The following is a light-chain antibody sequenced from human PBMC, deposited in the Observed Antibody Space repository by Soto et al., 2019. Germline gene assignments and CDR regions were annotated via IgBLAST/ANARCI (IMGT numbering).Light chain of an antibody. CDR1: QSISSW. Sequence: DIQMNQSPSTLSASVADRVTITCRASQSISSWLAWYQHKPGKAPKLLIYQASSLESGVPSRFSGSGSGTEFTLTISSLQPDDFASYDCQHDNRYSPHTFSQGAKLEI. V-gene: IGKV1-5*03. CDR2: QAS. J-gene: IGKJ2*01. CDR3: QHDNRYSPHT.